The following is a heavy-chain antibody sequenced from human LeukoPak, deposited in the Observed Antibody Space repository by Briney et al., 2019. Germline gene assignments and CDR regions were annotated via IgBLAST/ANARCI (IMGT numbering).Heavy chain of an antibody. V-gene: IGHV3-21*04. D-gene: IGHD1-20*01. J-gene: IGHJ5*02. CDR3: AKVLTGTP. CDR2: ISSSSSYI. CDR1: GSTFSSYS. Sequence: GGSLRLSCAASGSTFSSYSMNWVRQAPGKGLEWVSSISSSSSYIYYADSVKGRFTISRDNSKNTLYLQMNSLRAEDTAVYYCAKVLTGTPWGQGTLVTVSS.